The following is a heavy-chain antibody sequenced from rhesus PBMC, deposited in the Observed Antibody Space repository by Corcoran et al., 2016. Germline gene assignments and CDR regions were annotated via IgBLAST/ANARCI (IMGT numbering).Heavy chain of an antibody. CDR3: TRGAYGSPTDY. J-gene: IGHJ4*01. D-gene: IGHD4-29*01. CDR1: GFRFRDYT. Sequence: EVQVVESGGGLAQHGGSMRLSCGAYGFRFRDYTMNWVRQSPGKGLGWFAFMRGQPHGGTPPYAASVKGRFILSSDDSKNTVYLQMSNLKTEDSAVYFCTRGAYGSPTDYWGQGVLVIVSS. CDR2: MRGQPHGGTP. V-gene: IGHV3-153*02.